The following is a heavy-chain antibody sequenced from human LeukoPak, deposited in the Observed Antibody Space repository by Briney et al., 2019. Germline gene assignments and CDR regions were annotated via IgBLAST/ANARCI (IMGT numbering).Heavy chain of an antibody. J-gene: IGHJ4*02. CDR3: ASFGISWRSSY. CDR2: ISDDGSYT. D-gene: IGHD2-21*01. V-gene: IGHV3-74*01. Sequence: PGGSLRLSCAASGFSFSSHWVPWVRQAPGKGLVWVSRISDDGSYTSNVDSVKGRFTISRDNVNNMLYLHTNSLRAEDTAVYYCASFGISWRSSYWGQGTLVTVSS. CDR1: GFSFSSHW.